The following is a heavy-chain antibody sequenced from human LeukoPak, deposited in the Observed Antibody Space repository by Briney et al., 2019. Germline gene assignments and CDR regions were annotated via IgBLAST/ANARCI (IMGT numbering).Heavy chain of an antibody. CDR1: GFPFSSYW. Sequence: GGSLRLSCAASGFPFSSYWMHWVRQAPGKGLVWVSRVNSDGSTTNYADSVKGRFTISRDNAENTLYMRMNSLRPEDTAVYYCARGYYSSSRIDYWGQGTLVTVSS. CDR2: VNSDGSTT. J-gene: IGHJ4*02. V-gene: IGHV3-74*01. CDR3: ARGYYSSSRIDY. D-gene: IGHD6-13*01.